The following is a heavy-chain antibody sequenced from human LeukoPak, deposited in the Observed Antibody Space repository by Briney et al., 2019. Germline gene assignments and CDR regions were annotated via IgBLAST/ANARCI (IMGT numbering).Heavy chain of an antibody. CDR2: IRYDGSNK. V-gene: IGHV3-30*02. CDR3: AKAHIRVVYFDY. J-gene: IGHJ4*02. Sequence: GGSLRLSCAASGFTFSSYGMHWVRQAPGKGLEWVAFIRYDGSNKYYADSVKGRFTISRDNSKNTLYLQMNSLRAEDTAVYYCAKAHIRVVYFDYWGQGTLVTVSS. D-gene: IGHD3-3*01. CDR1: GFTFSSYG.